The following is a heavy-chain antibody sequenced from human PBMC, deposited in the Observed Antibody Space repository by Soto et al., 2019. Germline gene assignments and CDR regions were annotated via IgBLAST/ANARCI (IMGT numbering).Heavy chain of an antibody. CDR2: IIPLLNTP. CDR3: ARESSSPNYYYYGMDV. D-gene: IGHD6-6*01. Sequence: SVKVSCKASGGTFSSYAVSWVRQAPGQVLEWMGVIIPLLNTPKYVQKFQGRVTITADASATTAYMELSSLRSEDTAVYYCARESSSPNYYYYGMDVWGQGTTVTVSS. CDR1: GGTFSSYA. V-gene: IGHV1-69*13. J-gene: IGHJ6*02.